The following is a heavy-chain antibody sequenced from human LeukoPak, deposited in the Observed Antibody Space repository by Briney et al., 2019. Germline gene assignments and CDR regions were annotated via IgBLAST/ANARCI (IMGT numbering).Heavy chain of an antibody. Sequence: SETLSLTCAVYGGSFSGYYWSWIRQPPGKGLEWIGEINHSGSTNYNPSLKSRVTISVDTSKNQFSLKLSSVTAADTAVYYCARSRSYSNGFDPWGQGTLVTVSS. CDR1: GGSFSGYY. CDR2: INHSGST. D-gene: IGHD4-11*01. J-gene: IGHJ5*02. CDR3: ARSRSYSNGFDP. V-gene: IGHV4-34*01.